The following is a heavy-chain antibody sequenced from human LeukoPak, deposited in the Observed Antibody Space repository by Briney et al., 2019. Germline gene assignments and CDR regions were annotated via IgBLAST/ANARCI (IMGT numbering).Heavy chain of an antibody. V-gene: IGHV4-4*09. CDR3: ARGFALDF. CDR1: GGSISSYY. J-gene: IGHJ3*01. Sequence: PSETLSLTCTVSGGSISSYYWSWIRQPPGKGLEWIGYIYTSGSTNYNPSLKSRVTISVDTSKNQFSLKLSSVTAADTAVYYCARGFALDFWGQGTMVTVSS. CDR2: IYTSGST.